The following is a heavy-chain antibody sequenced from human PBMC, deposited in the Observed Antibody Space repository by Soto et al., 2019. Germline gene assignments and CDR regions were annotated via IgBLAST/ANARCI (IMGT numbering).Heavy chain of an antibody. D-gene: IGHD3-16*02. CDR2: IIPIFGTA. Sequence: SVKVSCKASGGTFSSYAISWVRQAPGQGLEWMGGIIPIFGTANYAQKFQGRVTITADESTSTAYMELSSLRSEDTAVYYCARNDYVWGSYRSNYWFDPWGQGTLVTVSS. CDR3: ARNDYVWGSYRSNYWFDP. V-gene: IGHV1-69*13. CDR1: GGTFSSYA. J-gene: IGHJ5*02.